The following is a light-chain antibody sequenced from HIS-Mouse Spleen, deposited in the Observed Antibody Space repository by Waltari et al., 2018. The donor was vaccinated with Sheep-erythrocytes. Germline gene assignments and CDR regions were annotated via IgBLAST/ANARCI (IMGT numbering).Light chain of an antibody. V-gene: IGLV2-14*01. CDR3: SSYTSSSTQV. Sequence: QSALTQPASVSGSPGQSITISCTGTRSDVGGYNYVSWYQPHPGKAPKLMIYEVSNRPSGVSNRFSGSKSGNTASLTISGLQAEDEADYYCSSYTSSSTQVFGGGTKLTVL. CDR1: RSDVGGYNY. J-gene: IGLJ2*01. CDR2: EVS.